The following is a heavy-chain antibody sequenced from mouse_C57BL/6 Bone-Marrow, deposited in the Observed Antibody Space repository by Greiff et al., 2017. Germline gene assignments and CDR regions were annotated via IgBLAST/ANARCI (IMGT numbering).Heavy chain of an antibody. D-gene: IGHD1-1*01. Sequence: VQLQESGAELVKPGASVKLSCKASGYTFTEYTIHWVKQRSGQGLEWIGWFYPGSGSIKYNEKFKDKATLTADKSSSTVYMELSRLTSEDSAVYFCARHEEAGITTVGGFAYWGQGTLVTVSA. CDR2: FYPGSGSI. CDR3: ARHEEAGITTVGGFAY. V-gene: IGHV1-62-2*01. CDR1: GYTFTEYT. J-gene: IGHJ3*01.